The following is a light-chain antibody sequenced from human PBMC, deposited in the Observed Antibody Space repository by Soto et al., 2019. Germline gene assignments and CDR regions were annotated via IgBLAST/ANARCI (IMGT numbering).Light chain of an antibody. CDR3: QQHNQWPIT. V-gene: IGKV3D-15*01. Sequence: EIGMTQSPATLSVSQGETASLACRASQSAGNFLAWYQQKPGQAPRLLIYYISTRATGIPARFSGSGSGTEFTLTINSLQSVDSAVYYCQQHNQWPITFGQVRRLEI. J-gene: IGKJ5*01. CDR2: YIS. CDR1: QSAGNF.